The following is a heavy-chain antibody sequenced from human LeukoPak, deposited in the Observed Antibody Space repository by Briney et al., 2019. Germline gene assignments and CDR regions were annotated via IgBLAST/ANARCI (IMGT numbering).Heavy chain of an antibody. CDR2: ISTYNGNT. D-gene: IGHD6-19*01. J-gene: IGHJ3*02. Sequence: GASVKVSCKASGYTFMSNGISWVRQAPGQGLEWMGRISTYNGNTNYAQKLQGRVTMTTDTSTTTAYMELRSLTSDDTAVYYCARPQGWVAAFDIWGQGTMVTVSS. V-gene: IGHV1-18*01. CDR3: ARPQGWVAAFDI. CDR1: GYTFMSNG.